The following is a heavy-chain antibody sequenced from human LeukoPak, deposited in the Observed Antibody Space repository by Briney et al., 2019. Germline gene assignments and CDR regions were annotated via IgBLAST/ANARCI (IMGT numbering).Heavy chain of an antibody. CDR3: ARRGYYYDSIGYFDY. D-gene: IGHD3-22*01. CDR1: GGSISSYY. J-gene: IGHJ4*02. CDR2: IYHSGST. Sequence: PSEALSLTCAVSGGSISSYYWSWIRQPPGKGLEWIGYIYHSGSTNYNPSLKSRVTISVDTSKNQFSLKLSSVTAADTAVYYCARRGYYYDSIGYFDYWGQGTLVTVSS. V-gene: IGHV4-59*08.